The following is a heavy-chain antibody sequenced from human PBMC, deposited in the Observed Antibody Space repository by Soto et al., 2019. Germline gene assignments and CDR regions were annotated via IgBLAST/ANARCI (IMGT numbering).Heavy chain of an antibody. CDR1: GVSISDTSYY. V-gene: IGHV4-39*01. Sequence: QLQLQESGPGLVKPSETLSLTCNVSGVSISDTSYYWGWIRQPPGKGLEWIGTIYFNGNTFYNPSLKIRRTISVDTSKNQFSLRLTSVTAAYTAVYYCARQGAYWGQGTLVAVSS. CDR2: IYFNGNT. D-gene: IGHD3-16*01. CDR3: ARQGAY. J-gene: IGHJ4*02.